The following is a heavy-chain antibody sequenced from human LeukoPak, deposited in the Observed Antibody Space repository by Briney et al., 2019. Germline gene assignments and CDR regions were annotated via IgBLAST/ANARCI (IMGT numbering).Heavy chain of an antibody. CDR2: INPNSGGT. D-gene: IGHD3-22*01. CDR3: ARAYYYDSSGYAEYFQH. J-gene: IGHJ1*01. CDR1: GYTFTGYY. Sequence: ASVTVSCKASGYTFTGYYMHWVRQAPGQGLEWMGWINPNSGGTNYAQKFQGRVTMTRDTSISTAYMELSRLRSDDTAVYYCARAYYYDSSGYAEYFQHWGQGTLVTVSS. V-gene: IGHV1-2*02.